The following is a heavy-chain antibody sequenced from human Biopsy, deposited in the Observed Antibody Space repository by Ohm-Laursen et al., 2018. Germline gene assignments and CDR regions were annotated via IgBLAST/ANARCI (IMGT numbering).Heavy chain of an antibody. CDR2: MSYGESA. J-gene: IGHJ4*02. D-gene: IGHD3-22*01. CDR3: ARRHNDGSGYHYFDY. V-gene: IGHV4-34*01. Sequence: SDTLSLTCAVYGESFNGYYWSWIRQTPGRGLEWIGSMSYGESARYLPSLKSRVTLSVDTSKNQLSLSLSSVTAADTAVYYCARRHNDGSGYHYFDYWGQGIRVSVSS. CDR1: GESFNGYY.